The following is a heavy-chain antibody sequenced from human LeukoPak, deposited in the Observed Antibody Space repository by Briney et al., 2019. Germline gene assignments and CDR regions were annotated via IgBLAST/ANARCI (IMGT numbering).Heavy chain of an antibody. Sequence: GGSLRLSCAASGFTFSSYSMNWVRQAPGKGLEWVSSISSSSSYIYYADSVKGRFIISRDNAKNSLYLQMNSLRAEDTAVYYCARRAFSGSCDYWGQGTLVTVSS. CDR1: GFTFSSYS. D-gene: IGHD1-26*01. J-gene: IGHJ4*02. CDR2: ISSSSSYI. CDR3: ARRAFSGSCDY. V-gene: IGHV3-21*01.